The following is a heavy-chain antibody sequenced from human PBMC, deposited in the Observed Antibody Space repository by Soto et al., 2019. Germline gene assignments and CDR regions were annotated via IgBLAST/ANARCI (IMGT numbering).Heavy chain of an antibody. V-gene: IGHV3-15*01. CDR1: GFIFNNAW. CDR2: IKSRPDGGTA. CDR3: TTAGPRDWYFNL. Sequence: EVHLVESGGGLVEPGGSLRLSCAASGFIFNNAWMTWVRQAPGKGLEWVAHIKSRPDGGTADYAASGKGRFTISRDDSRYTLYLQMNSLRIEDTAVYYCTTAGPRDWYFNLWGRGTLVTVSS. J-gene: IGHJ2*01.